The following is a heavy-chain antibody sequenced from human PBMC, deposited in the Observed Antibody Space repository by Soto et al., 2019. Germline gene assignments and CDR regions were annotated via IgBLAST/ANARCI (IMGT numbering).Heavy chain of an antibody. CDR2: IYYSGST. J-gene: IGHJ6*02. CDR3: ARGTRDYYYGMDV. Sequence: SETLSLTCTVSGGSISSGGYYWSWIRQHPGKGLEWIGYIYYSGSTYYNPSLKSRVTISVDTSKNQFSLKLSSVTAADTAVYYCARGTRDYYYGMDVWGQGTTVTVSS. V-gene: IGHV4-31*03. D-gene: IGHD2-2*01. CDR1: GGSISSGGYY.